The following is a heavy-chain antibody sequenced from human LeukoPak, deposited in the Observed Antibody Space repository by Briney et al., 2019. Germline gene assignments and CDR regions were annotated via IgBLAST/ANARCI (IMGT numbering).Heavy chain of an antibody. D-gene: IGHD3-10*01. CDR3: TTDGARLGPGVFDY. CDR1: GFTFSNAW. J-gene: IGHJ4*02. V-gene: IGHV3-15*01. Sequence: GGSLRLSCAASGFTFSNAWMSWVRQAPGKGLEWVGRIKSKTDGGTTDYAAPVKGRFTISRDDSKNTLYLQMNSLKTEDTAVYYCTTDGARLGPGVFDYWGQGTLVTVSS. CDR2: IKSKTDGGTT.